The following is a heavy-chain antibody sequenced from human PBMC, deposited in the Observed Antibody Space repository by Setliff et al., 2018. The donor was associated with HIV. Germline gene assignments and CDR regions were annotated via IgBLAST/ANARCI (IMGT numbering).Heavy chain of an antibody. D-gene: IGHD6-19*01. CDR3: AWDSSAFRAAGHSNNYFDH. J-gene: IGHJ4*02. Sequence: GGSLRLSCAASGFTFGSYWVSWVRQAPGKGLEWVANIKQDGSEKYYVDSVKGRFTISRDNAYLQMNSLNKEDTAVYYCAWDSSAFRAAGHSNNYFDHWGQGTLVTVSS. V-gene: IGHV3-7*03. CDR1: GFTFGSYW. CDR2: IKQDGSEK.